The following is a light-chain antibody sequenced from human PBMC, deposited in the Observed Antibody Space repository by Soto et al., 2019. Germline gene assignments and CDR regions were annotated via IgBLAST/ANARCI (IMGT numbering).Light chain of an antibody. Sequence: QLVLTQSPSASASLGASVKLTCTLSSGHSNYAIAWRQQQPEKGPRYLMKLNSDGSHSKGDGIPDRFSGSSSGAERYLTISSLQSEDEADYYCQTWGTGLWVFGGGTKLTVL. CDR1: SGHSNYA. J-gene: IGLJ3*02. V-gene: IGLV4-69*01. CDR3: QTWGTGLWV. CDR2: LNSDGSH.